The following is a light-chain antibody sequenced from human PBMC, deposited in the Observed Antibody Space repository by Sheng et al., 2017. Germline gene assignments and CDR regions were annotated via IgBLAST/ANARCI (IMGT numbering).Light chain of an antibody. CDR2: WAS. V-gene: IGKV4-1*01. J-gene: IGKJ4*01. CDR3: HQSSSAPLT. Sequence: DIVMTQSPDSLAVSLGERATINCKSSQSVLHRASNKNYLAWYQQKPGQPPKLLFYWASTRESGVPDRFSGSGSGTDFTLTISSLQAEDVAVYYCHQSSSAPLTFGGGTKVGDQT. CDR1: QSVLHRASNKNY.